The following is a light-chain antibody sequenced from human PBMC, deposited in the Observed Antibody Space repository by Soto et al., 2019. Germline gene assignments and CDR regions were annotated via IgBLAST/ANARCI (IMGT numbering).Light chain of an antibody. J-gene: IGKJ2*01. V-gene: IGKV1-27*01. Sequence: DFQMTQSPSSLSASVGDRVTITCLASQGIANYLAWYQQKPGRAPKLVIYAASTLQSGVPSRFSGSGSGTAFTLTISSLQAEDVATYYCQRYDNVPLAFGQGTKLEIK. CDR1: QGIANY. CDR3: QRYDNVPLA. CDR2: AAS.